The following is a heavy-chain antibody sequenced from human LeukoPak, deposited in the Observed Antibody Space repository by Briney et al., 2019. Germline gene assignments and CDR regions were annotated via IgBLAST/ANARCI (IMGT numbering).Heavy chain of an antibody. J-gene: IGHJ1*01. V-gene: IGHV1-2*02. CDR1: GYTFTGYY. Sequence: ASVKVSCKASGYTFTGYYMHWVRQAPGQGLEWMGWINPNSGGTNYAQKFQGRVTMTRDTSISTAYMELSRLRSDDTAVYYCAGGRYCSSTSCPLYFQHWGQGTLVTVSS. CDR3: AGGRYCSSTSCPLYFQH. D-gene: IGHD2-2*01. CDR2: INPNSGGT.